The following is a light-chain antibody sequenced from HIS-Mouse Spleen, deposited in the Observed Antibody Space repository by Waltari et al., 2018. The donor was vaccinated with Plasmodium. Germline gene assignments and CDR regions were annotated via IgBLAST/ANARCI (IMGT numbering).Light chain of an antibody. CDR2: GAS. Sequence: EIVMTQSPATLSVSPGERATLSCRASQSVSSNLAWYQQKPGQAPRLLIYGASTRATGIPARFIGSGSGTEFTLTISSLQSEDFAVYYCQQYNNWSFTCGPGTKVDIK. J-gene: IGKJ3*01. CDR1: QSVSSN. CDR3: QQYNNWSFT. V-gene: IGKV3-15*01.